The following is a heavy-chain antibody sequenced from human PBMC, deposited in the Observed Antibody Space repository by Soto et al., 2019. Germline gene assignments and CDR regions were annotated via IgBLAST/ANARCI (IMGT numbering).Heavy chain of an antibody. CDR2: INSDGSST. CDR1: GFTFSSYW. Sequence: PGGSLRLSCAASGFTFSSYWMHWVRQAPGKGLVWVSRINSDGSSTSYADSVKGRFTISRDNAKNTLYLQMNSLRAEDTAVYYCARAGGYDWFDYWGQGTLVTVSS. J-gene: IGHJ4*02. D-gene: IGHD5-12*01. CDR3: ARAGGYDWFDY. V-gene: IGHV3-74*01.